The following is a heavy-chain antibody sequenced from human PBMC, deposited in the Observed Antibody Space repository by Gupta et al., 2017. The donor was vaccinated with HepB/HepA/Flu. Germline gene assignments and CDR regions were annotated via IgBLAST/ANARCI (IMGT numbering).Heavy chain of an antibody. J-gene: IGHJ4*02. Sequence: QLQLQESGPGLVKPSETLSLPCSVSGGSISNSNYYWDWIRQPPGKVLEWLGSISHDGTTDYNPSLKSRVTISADTSKNQVSLKVTSVSAADTAVYYCARRETFDSFDSWGQGILVTVSS. CDR1: GGSISNSNYY. CDR3: ARRETFDSFDS. CDR2: ISHDGTT. V-gene: IGHV4-39*01.